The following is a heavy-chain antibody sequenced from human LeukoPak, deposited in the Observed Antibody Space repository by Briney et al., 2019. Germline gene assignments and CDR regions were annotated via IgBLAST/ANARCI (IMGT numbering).Heavy chain of an antibody. V-gene: IGHV4-38-2*02. CDR1: GGSISSGYY. Sequence: SETLSLTCTVSGGSISSGYYWGWIRQPPGKGLEWIGSIYHGGSTCYNPSLKSRVTISVDTSKNQFSLKLSSVTAADTAVYYCARDEGYGDGAFDIWGQGTMVTVSS. J-gene: IGHJ3*02. CDR3: ARDEGYGDGAFDI. CDR2: IYHGGST. D-gene: IGHD4-17*01.